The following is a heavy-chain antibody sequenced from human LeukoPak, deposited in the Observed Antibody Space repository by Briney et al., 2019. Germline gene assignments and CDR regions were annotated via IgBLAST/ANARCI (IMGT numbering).Heavy chain of an antibody. Sequence: PGGSLRLSCAASGFTFSSYSMNWVRQAPGKGLEWVSSISSSSSYIYYADSVKGRFTISRDNAKNSLNLQMNSLRAEDTAVYYCARVGYGSGSYFESEYFDYWGQGTLVTVSS. D-gene: IGHD3-10*01. CDR3: ARVGYGSGSYFESEYFDY. V-gene: IGHV3-21*01. CDR2: ISSSSSYI. CDR1: GFTFSSYS. J-gene: IGHJ4*02.